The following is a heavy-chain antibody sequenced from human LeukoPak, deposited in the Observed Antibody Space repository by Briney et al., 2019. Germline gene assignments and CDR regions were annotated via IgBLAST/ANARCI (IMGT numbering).Heavy chain of an antibody. CDR2: ISYDGSNK. CDR3: ARDFRVAGPEYFQH. J-gene: IGHJ1*01. D-gene: IGHD6-19*01. CDR1: EFTFSSYA. Sequence: GRSLRLSCAASEFTFSSYAMHWVRQAPGKGLEWVAVISYDGSNKYYADSVKGRFTISRDNSKNTLYLQMNSLRAEDTAVYYCARDFRVAGPEYFQHWGQGTLVTVSS. V-gene: IGHV3-30*04.